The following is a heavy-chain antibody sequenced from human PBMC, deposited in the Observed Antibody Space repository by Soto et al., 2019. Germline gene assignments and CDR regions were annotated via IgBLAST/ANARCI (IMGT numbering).Heavy chain of an antibody. V-gene: IGHV3-74*01. CDR2: INTDGSTT. D-gene: IGHD7-27*01. J-gene: IGHJ4*02. CDR1: GFTFSSYW. CDR3: ARDLGGEDDY. Sequence: EVQLVESGGGLVQPGGSLRLSCAASGFTFSSYWMHWVHQAPGKGLVWVSHINTDGSTTHYAASVKGRFTISRDNAKNTLYLQMNSLRAEDTAVYFCARDLGGEDDYWGQGTLVAVSS.